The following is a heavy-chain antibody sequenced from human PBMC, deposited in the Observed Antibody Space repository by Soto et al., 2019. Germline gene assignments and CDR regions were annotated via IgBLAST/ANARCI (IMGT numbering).Heavy chain of an antibody. CDR1: GYTFTSYG. J-gene: IGHJ4*02. V-gene: IGHV1-18*01. CDR2: ISAYNGNT. D-gene: IGHD3-22*01. Sequence: ASVKVSCKAPGYTFTSYGISWVRQAPGQGLEWMGWISAYNGNTNYAQKLQGRVTMTTDTSTSTAYMELRSLRSDDTAVYYCARGRYYYDSSGYSTQSDYWGQGTLVTVSS. CDR3: ARGRYYYDSSGYSTQSDY.